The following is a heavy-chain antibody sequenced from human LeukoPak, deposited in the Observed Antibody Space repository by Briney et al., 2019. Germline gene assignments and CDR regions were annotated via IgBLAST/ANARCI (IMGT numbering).Heavy chain of an antibody. V-gene: IGHV4-59*08. Sequence: SETLSLTCTVSGGSISSYYWSWIRQPPGKGLEWIGYIYYSGSTNYNPSLKSRVTISVDTSKNQVSLKLSSVTAADTAVYYCARLTHGMDVWGQGTTVTVSS. CDR1: GGSISSYY. CDR2: IYYSGST. CDR3: ARLTHGMDV. J-gene: IGHJ6*02.